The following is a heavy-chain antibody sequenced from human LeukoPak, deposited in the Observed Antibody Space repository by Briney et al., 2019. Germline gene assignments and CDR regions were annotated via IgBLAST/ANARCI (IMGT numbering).Heavy chain of an antibody. CDR2: IYYSGST. V-gene: IGHV4-59*01. CDR3: ARRKATEGGGAFDI. J-gene: IGHJ3*02. Sequence: SETLSLTCTVSGGSISSYYWSWIRQPPGKGLEWIGYIYYSGSTNYNPSLKSRVTISVDTSKNQFSLKLSSVTAADTAVYYCARRKATEGGGAFDIWGQGTTVTVSS. CDR1: GGSISSYY. D-gene: IGHD1-14*01.